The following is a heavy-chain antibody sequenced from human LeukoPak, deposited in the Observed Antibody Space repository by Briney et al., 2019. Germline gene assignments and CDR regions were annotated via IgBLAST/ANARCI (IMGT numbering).Heavy chain of an antibody. V-gene: IGHV3-74*01. Sequence: GGSLRLSCAASGFTFSSYWMHWVRQAPGKGLVWVSRINSAGSSTNYADSLKGRFTVSRDNAKNTLYLQMNSLRAEDTAVYYCARDTGSMAARFFDNWGQGTLVTVSS. CDR1: GFTFSSYW. CDR2: INSAGSST. J-gene: IGHJ4*02. D-gene: IGHD2-8*02. CDR3: ARDTGSMAARFFDN.